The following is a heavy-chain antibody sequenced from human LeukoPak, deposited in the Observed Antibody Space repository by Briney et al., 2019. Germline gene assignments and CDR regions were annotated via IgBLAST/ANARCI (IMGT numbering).Heavy chain of an antibody. Sequence: PSETLSLTCTVSGGSISSYYWSWIRQPPGKGLEWIGCIYYSGSTNYNPSFKSRVTISVDTPKNQFSLKLSSVTAADTAVYYCARGGIFDWLTRYSYYMDVWDTGTTVTVSS. V-gene: IGHV4-59*12. CDR2: IYYSGST. J-gene: IGHJ6*03. D-gene: IGHD3-9*01. CDR3: ARGGIFDWLTRYSYYMDV. CDR1: GGSISSYY.